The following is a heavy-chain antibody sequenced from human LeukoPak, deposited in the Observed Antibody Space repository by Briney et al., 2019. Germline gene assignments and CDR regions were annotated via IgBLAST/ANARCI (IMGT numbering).Heavy chain of an antibody. CDR3: AREEGYGDYFNYGMDV. Sequence: PGRSLRLSCAASGFAFDDYAMPWVRQAPGKGLEWVSGISWNSGSIGYADSVKGRFTISRDNAKNSLYLQMNSLRAEDTAVYYCAREEGYGDYFNYGMDVWGQGTTVTVSS. V-gene: IGHV3-9*01. D-gene: IGHD4-17*01. CDR1: GFAFDDYA. J-gene: IGHJ6*02. CDR2: ISWNSGSI.